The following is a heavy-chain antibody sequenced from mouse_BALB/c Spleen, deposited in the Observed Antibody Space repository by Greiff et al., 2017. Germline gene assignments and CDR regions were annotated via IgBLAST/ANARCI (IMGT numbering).Heavy chain of an antibody. J-gene: IGHJ4*01. CDR2: ISDGGSYT. D-gene: IGHD5-5*01. V-gene: IGHV5-4*02. CDR3: ARVSTFYYAIDY. Sequence: EVQGVESGGGLVQPGGSLKLSCAASGFTFSDYYMYWVRQTPEKRLEWVATISDGGSYTYYPDSVKGRFTISRDNAKNNLYLQMSSLKSEDTAMYYCARVSTFYYAIDYWGQGTSVTVSS. CDR1: GFTFSDYY.